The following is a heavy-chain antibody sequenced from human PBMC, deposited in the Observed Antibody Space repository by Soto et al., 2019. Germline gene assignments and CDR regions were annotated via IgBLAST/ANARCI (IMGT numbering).Heavy chain of an antibody. CDR1: GYTFTGYY. Sequence: ASVKVSCKASGYTFTGYYMHWVRQAPGQGLEWMGWINPNSGGTNYAQKFQGWVTMTRDTSISTAYMELSRLRSDDTAVYYCARDRGIVGAWDAFDIWGQGTMVTAS. J-gene: IGHJ3*02. CDR2: INPNSGGT. CDR3: ARDRGIVGAWDAFDI. V-gene: IGHV1-2*04. D-gene: IGHD1-26*01.